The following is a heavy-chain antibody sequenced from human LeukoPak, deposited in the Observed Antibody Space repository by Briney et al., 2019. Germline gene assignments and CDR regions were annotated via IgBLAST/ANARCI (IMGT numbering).Heavy chain of an antibody. V-gene: IGHV3-23*01. Sequence: GGSLRLSCAASGFTFSSYAMSWVRQAPGKGLEWISAISGSGGSTYYADSVKGRFTISRDNSKNTLYLQMNSLRAEDTAVYYCAKWDNTDYYYYMDVWGKGTTVTVSS. D-gene: IGHD1-14*01. J-gene: IGHJ6*03. CDR3: AKWDNTDYYYYMDV. CDR1: GFTFSSYA. CDR2: ISGSGGST.